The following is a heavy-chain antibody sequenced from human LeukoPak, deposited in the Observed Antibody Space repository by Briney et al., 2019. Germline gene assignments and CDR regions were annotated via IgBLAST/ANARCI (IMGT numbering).Heavy chain of an antibody. CDR1: GGTFSSYG. Sequence: GASVKVSCKASGGTFSSYGICWVRQPPVQGLEWMGVIIPIFTTANNAQKFQGRVTITADESTSTAYMELSSLRSEDTAVYYCARVGGSGSYTSHYFDYWGQGTLVTVSS. J-gene: IGHJ4*02. CDR3: ARVGGSGSYTSHYFDY. V-gene: IGHV1-69*13. D-gene: IGHD3-10*01. CDR2: IIPIFTTA.